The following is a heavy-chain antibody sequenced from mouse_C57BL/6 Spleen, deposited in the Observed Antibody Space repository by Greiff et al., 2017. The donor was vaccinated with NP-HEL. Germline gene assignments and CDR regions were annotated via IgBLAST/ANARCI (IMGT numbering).Heavy chain of an antibody. D-gene: IGHD2-4*01. CDR3: ARAPYDYHWYFDV. V-gene: IGHV5-16*01. Sequence: EVKLMESEGGLVQPGSSMKLSCTASGFTFSDYYMAWVRQVPEKGLEWVANINYDGSSTYYLDSLKSRFIISRDNAKNILYLQMSSLKSEDTATYYCARAPYDYHWYFDVWGTGTTVTVSS. J-gene: IGHJ1*03. CDR1: GFTFSDYY. CDR2: INYDGSST.